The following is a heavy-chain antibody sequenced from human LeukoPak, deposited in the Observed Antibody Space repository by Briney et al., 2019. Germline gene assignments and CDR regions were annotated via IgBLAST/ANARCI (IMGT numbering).Heavy chain of an antibody. CDR3: ARESSVNWFDP. J-gene: IGHJ5*02. CDR1: GFTFSSYE. V-gene: IGHV3-48*03. Sequence: GGSLRLSCAASGFTFSSYEMNWVRQAPGKGLEWVSYISSSGSTIYYTDSVKGRFTISRDNAKNSLYLQMNSLRAEDTAVYYCARESSVNWFDPWGQGTLVTVSS. D-gene: IGHD5/OR15-5a*01. CDR2: ISSSGSTI.